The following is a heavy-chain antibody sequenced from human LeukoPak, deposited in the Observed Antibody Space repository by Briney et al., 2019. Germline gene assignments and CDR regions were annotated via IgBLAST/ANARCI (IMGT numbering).Heavy chain of an antibody. D-gene: IGHD3-9*01. V-gene: IGHV4-61*01. CDR1: GGSISSSPYY. J-gene: IGHJ3*02. Sequence: PSETLSLTCTVPGGSISSSPYYWSWIRQPPGKGLEWIGYIYYSGSTNYNPSLKSRVTISVDTSKNQFSLKLSSVTAADTAVYYCARVPTRGYDILTGYYNVMAFDIWGQGTMVTVSS. CDR2: IYYSGST. CDR3: ARVPTRGYDILTGYYNVMAFDI.